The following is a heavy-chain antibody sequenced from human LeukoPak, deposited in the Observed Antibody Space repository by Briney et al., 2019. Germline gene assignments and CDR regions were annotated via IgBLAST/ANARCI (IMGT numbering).Heavy chain of an antibody. V-gene: IGHV3-23*01. D-gene: IGHD5-12*01. CDR1: GFTFSSYG. J-gene: IGHJ5*02. Sequence: GGTLRLSCAASGFTFSSYGMSWVRQAPGKGLEWVSAISGSGGSTYYADSVKGRFTISRDNSKNTLHLQMNSLETEDTGVYYCITLIVPTIDSPWGQGTLVTVSS. CDR3: ITLIVPTIDSP. CDR2: ISGSGGST.